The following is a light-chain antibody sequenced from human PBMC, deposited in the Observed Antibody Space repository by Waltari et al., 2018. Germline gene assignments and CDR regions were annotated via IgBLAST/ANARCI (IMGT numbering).Light chain of an antibody. V-gene: IGLV3-19*01. J-gene: IGLJ3*02. Sequence: SSELTQDPVVSVALGQTVRITCQGDSLRSYYASWYQQKPGQAPVLVIYGKNNRPSGIPDSFSGSSSVNTASLTITGAQAEDEADYYCNSLDSSGNHFHVVFGGGTKLTVL. CDR1: SLRSYY. CDR3: NSLDSSGNHFHVV. CDR2: GKN.